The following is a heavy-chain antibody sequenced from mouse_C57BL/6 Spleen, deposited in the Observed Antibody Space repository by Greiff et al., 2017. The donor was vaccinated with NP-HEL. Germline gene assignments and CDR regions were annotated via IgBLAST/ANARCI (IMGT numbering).Heavy chain of an antibody. CDR1: GYTFTSYT. CDR3: ARSNYERVYFDY. D-gene: IGHD2-5*01. J-gene: IGHJ2*01. CDR2: INPSSGYT. Sequence: QVQLQQSGAELARPGASVKMSCKASGYTFTSYTMHWVNQRPGQGLEWIGYINPSSGYTKYNQKFKDKATLTADKSSSTAYMQLSSLTSEDSAVYYCARSNYERVYFDYWGQGTTLTVSS. V-gene: IGHV1-4*01.